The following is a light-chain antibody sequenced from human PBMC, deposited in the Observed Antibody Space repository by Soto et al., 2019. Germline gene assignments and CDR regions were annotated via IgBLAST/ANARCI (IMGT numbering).Light chain of an antibody. CDR1: QRVSSSS. Sequence: ETVLTQSPGTLSLSPGERATLSCRASQRVSSSSLAWYQHKPGQSPRLLIFGVSSRATDIPDRFSGSGSGTDFTLTINRLEPEDFAVYYCQQYSISSTFGQGTKVDIK. V-gene: IGKV3-20*01. CDR3: QQYSISST. CDR2: GVS. J-gene: IGKJ1*01.